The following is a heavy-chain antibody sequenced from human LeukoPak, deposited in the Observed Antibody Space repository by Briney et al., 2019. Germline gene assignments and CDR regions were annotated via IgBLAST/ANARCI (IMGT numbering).Heavy chain of an antibody. CDR1: GGSTSSYY. CDR2: IYYSGST. V-gene: IGHV4-59*01. J-gene: IGHJ6*03. CDR3: ARGMMTYYYYIDV. D-gene: IGHD3-16*01. Sequence: SSETLSLTCTVSGGSTSSYYWSWIRQPPGKGLEWIGYIYYSGSTHYNPSLKSRVTISVDTTKNQFSLKLSSVTAADTAVYYCARGMMTYYYYIDVWGKGTTVTVSS.